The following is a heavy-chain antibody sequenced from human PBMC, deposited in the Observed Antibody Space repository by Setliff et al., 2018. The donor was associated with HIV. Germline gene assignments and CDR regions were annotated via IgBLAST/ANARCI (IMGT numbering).Heavy chain of an antibody. V-gene: IGHV4-4*02. J-gene: IGHJ4*02. Sequence: SETLSLTCAVSGGSISSSNWWSWVRQPPGKGLEWIGEIYHSGSTNYNPSLKSRGTISVDKSKNQFSLKLSSVTAADTAVYYCARAGGGYSYGYSGAFDYWGQGTLVTVSS. CDR3: ARAGGGYSYGYSGAFDY. CDR1: GGSISSSNW. D-gene: IGHD5-18*01. CDR2: IYHSGST.